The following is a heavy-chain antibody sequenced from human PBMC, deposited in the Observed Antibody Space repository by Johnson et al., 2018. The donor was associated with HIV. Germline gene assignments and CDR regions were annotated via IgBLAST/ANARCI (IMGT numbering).Heavy chain of an antibody. CDR3: ARVRPYNWNDVHAFDI. CDR1: GFIFDEYD. CDR2: IKWNGDTT. Sequence: MQLVESGGGVARPRGSLRLSCEGSGFIFDEYDMSWVHQTPGKGLEWVSGIKWNGDTTSYVDSLKGRFTISRDNAKNSLYLQMNSLRAEDTAVYYCARVRPYNWNDVHAFDIWGQGTMVTVSS. D-gene: IGHD1-20*01. J-gene: IGHJ3*02. V-gene: IGHV3-20*04.